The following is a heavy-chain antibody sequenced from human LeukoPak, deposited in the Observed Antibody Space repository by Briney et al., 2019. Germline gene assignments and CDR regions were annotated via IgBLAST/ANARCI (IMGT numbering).Heavy chain of an antibody. D-gene: IGHD3-3*01. CDR2: ISAYNGNT. CDR3: ARVPYDFWSGFGWLDP. Sequence: ASVKVSCKASGYTFTSYGISWVRQAPGQGLEWMGWISAYNGNTNYAQKLQGRVTMTTDTSTSTAYMELRSLRSDDTAVYYCARVPYDFWSGFGWLDPWGQGTLVTVSS. J-gene: IGHJ5*02. CDR1: GYTFTSYG. V-gene: IGHV1-18*01.